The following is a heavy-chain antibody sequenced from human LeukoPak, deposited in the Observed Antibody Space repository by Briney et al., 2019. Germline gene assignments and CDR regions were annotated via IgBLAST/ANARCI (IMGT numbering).Heavy chain of an antibody. D-gene: IGHD4-23*01. V-gene: IGHV1-69*04. CDR2: IIPILGIA. Sequence: ASVKVSCKASGGTFSSYAISWVRQAPGQGLEWMGRIIPILGIADYAQKFQGRVTITADKSTSTAYMELSSLRSEDTAVYYCAAEIYGGNTDCCTFDFWGPGTPVTVSS. CDR1: GGTFSSYA. CDR3: AAEIYGGNTDCCTFDF. J-gene: IGHJ3*01.